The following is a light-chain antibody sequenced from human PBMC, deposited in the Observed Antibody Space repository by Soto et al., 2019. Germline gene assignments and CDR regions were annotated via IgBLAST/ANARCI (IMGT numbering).Light chain of an antibody. CDR1: QIISSAY. CDR3: QQCGSSLPWT. J-gene: IGKJ1*01. CDR2: ASS. V-gene: IGKV3-20*01. Sequence: EIVLTQSPGTLSLSPGDRATLSCRASQIISSAYLAWYQQRPGQAPRLLIYASSSRATGIPDRFSGSGSGTDFTLTISRIEAEDFAVYYCQQCGSSLPWTFGQGTKVE.